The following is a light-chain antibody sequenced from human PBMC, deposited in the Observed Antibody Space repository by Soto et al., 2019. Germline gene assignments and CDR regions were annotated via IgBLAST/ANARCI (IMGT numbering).Light chain of an antibody. Sequence: EVVLTQSPGTLSLSPGERATLSCRASQSVTGNSLAWYQKKPDQAPRRLIHGASARATGIPDRFSGSGSGTDFTLTISRLEPEDFAVYSCQYYATPPRTFGQGTKVEV. CDR1: QSVTGNS. V-gene: IGKV3-20*01. CDR2: GAS. J-gene: IGKJ1*01. CDR3: QYYATPPRT.